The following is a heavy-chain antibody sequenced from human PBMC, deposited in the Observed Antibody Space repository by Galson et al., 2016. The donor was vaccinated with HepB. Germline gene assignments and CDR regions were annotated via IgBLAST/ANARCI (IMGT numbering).Heavy chain of an antibody. Sequence: SLRLSCAASGFIFSSYSMNWVRQAPGKGLEWVSYISRSTPTIYYADSVKGRFTVSRDNAKNSLYLQMNNLRDEDTAVYYCARDPHALDFWDQGTLVTVSS. CDR1: GFIFSSYS. V-gene: IGHV3-48*02. J-gene: IGHJ4*02. CDR3: ARDPHALDF. CDR2: ISRSTPTI.